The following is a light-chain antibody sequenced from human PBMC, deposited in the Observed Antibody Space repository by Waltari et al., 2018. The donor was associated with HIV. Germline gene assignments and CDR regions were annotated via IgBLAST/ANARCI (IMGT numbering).Light chain of an antibody. V-gene: IGKV3-11*01. J-gene: IGKJ4*01. CDR2: AVS. Sequence: EIVLTQSPATLSLSPGERATLSCRASQSVGTFLAWYQQKPGQAPRLLIYAVSKGATGIPARFSGSGSGTDFTLTISSLEPEDFAIYYCQRRTNWPPEITFGGGSKVEIK. CDR1: QSVGTF. CDR3: QRRTNWPPEIT.